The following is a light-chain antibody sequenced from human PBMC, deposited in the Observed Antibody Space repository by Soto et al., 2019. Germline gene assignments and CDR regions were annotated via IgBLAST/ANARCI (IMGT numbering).Light chain of an antibody. Sequence: EIVLTQSPATLSLSPGERATLSCRASQGVSRHLAWYQQKPGQAPRLLIYDASTRATGIPARFSGSGSGTDFTLTISSLEPEDVAVYYCQQRRNWPITFGQGTRLEIK. J-gene: IGKJ5*01. CDR3: QQRRNWPIT. CDR1: QGVSRH. CDR2: DAS. V-gene: IGKV3-11*01.